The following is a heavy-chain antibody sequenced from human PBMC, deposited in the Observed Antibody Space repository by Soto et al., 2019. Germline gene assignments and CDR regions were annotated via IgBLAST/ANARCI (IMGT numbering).Heavy chain of an antibody. D-gene: IGHD3-10*01. V-gene: IGHV1-69*08. Sequence: QVQLVQSGAEVKKPGSSEKVSCKASGGTFSSYTISWVRQAPGQGLEWMGRIIPILGIANYAQKFQGRVTITADKSTSTAYMELSSLRSEDTAVYYCARERFGEYNWFDPWGQGTLVTVSS. J-gene: IGHJ5*02. CDR3: ARERFGEYNWFDP. CDR2: IIPILGIA. CDR1: GGTFSSYT.